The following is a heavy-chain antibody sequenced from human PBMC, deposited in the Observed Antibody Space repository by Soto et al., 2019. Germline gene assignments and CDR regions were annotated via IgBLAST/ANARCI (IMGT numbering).Heavy chain of an antibody. D-gene: IGHD3-22*01. CDR2: INPNSGGT. Sequence: ASVKVSCKASGYTLTGYYMHSVRQAPGQGLEWMGWINPNSGGTNYAQKFQGWVTMTRDTSVSTAYMELSRLRSDDTAVYYCARDRRYYDSSGYYTHYYYHGMDVWGQGTTVTVSS. CDR3: ARDRRYYDSSGYYTHYYYHGMDV. V-gene: IGHV1-2*04. CDR1: GYTLTGYY. J-gene: IGHJ6*02.